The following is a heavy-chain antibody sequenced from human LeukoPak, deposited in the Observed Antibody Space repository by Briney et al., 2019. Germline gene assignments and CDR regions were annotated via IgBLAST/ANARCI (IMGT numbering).Heavy chain of an antibody. D-gene: IGHD3-16*01. CDR1: GDSVSSNRVA. J-gene: IGHJ4*02. Sequence: SQTLSLTCAISGDSVSSNRVAWDWIRQSPSRGLEWLVRTNYSTEWYNDYAVSVKSRITINTDTSKNQFSLKLKSVTHEDTAVYYCERDQGGVFDHWGQGTLVTVSS. CDR2: TNYSTEWYN. V-gene: IGHV6-1*01. CDR3: ERDQGGVFDH.